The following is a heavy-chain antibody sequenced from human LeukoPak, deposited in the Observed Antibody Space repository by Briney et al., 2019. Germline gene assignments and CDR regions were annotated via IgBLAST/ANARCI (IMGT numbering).Heavy chain of an antibody. Sequence: GGSLRLSCAASGFTFSSYAMHWVRQAPGKGLEYVSAISSNGGSTYYANSVKGRFTISRDNSKNTLYLQMGSLRAEDMTVYYCARDASLVCSGGSCYSYELLFDYWGQGTLVTVSS. CDR2: ISSNGGST. CDR3: ARDASLVCSGGSCYSYELLFDY. J-gene: IGHJ4*02. D-gene: IGHD2-15*01. CDR1: GFTFSSYA. V-gene: IGHV3-64*01.